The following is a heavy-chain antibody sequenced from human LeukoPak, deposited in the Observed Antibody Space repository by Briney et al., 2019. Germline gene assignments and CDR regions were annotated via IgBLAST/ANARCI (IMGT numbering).Heavy chain of an antibody. J-gene: IGHJ5*02. CDR3: ARLRSSNYYDSSGYCFGDNNWFDP. CDR1: GYIFTSYW. CDR2: IYPGDSDY. D-gene: IGHD3-22*01. Sequence: MAGASLQLSCQGSGYIFTSYWIGWVRQLPGKGLEWMGIIYPGDSDYRYSPSFQGQVTISADKSISTAYLQWSSLKASDTAMYYCARLRSSNYYDSSGYCFGDNNWFDPWGQGTLVTVSS. V-gene: IGHV5-51*01.